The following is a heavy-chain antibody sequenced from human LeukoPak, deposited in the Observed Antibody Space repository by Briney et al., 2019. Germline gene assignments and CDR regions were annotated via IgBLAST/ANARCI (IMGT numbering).Heavy chain of an antibody. CDR3: AREYCGGDCPGYHGMDV. CDR1: GYTFTGYF. CDR2: INPNSGGT. J-gene: IGHJ6*02. D-gene: IGHD2-21*02. V-gene: IGHV1-2*02. Sequence: ASVKVSCKVSGYTFTGYFMHWVRQAPGQGLEWIGCINPNSGGTNYAQKFKYRVTMTRQTTISTAYMELSRLRSDDTAVYYYAREYCGGDCPGYHGMDVWGQGTTVTVSS.